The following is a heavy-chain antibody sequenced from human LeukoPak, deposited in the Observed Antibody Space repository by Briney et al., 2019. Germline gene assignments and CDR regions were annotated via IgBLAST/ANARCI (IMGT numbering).Heavy chain of an antibody. Sequence: GGSLRLSCAASGFTFSSYSMNWVRQAPGKGLEWVSSISSSSSYIYHADSVKGRFTISRDNAKNSLYLQMNSLRAEDTAVYYCAREGQQLVPDAFDIWGQGTMVTVSS. J-gene: IGHJ3*02. CDR3: AREGQQLVPDAFDI. D-gene: IGHD6-13*01. V-gene: IGHV3-21*01. CDR2: ISSSSSYI. CDR1: GFTFSSYS.